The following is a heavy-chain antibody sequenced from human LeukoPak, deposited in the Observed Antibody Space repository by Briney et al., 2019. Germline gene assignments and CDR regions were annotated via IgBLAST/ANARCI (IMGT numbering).Heavy chain of an antibody. CDR3: ARLEQYDGSNYYPYFFDC. V-gene: IGHV4-38-2*02. Sequence: SQTLSLTCTVSGYSINSGYYWGWIRQPPAKELEWIGSINHSGSTYYNPSLTSRVTISVDTSKNQFSLKLTSVTAADTAVYYCARLEQYDGSNYYPYFFDCWGQGTLVTVSS. J-gene: IGHJ4*02. D-gene: IGHD3-22*01. CDR2: INHSGST. CDR1: GYSINSGYY.